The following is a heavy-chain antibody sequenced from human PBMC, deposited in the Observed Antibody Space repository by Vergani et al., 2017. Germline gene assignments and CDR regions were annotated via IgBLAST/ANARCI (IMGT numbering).Heavy chain of an antibody. D-gene: IGHD2-2*01. CDR1: GGSFSGYY. CDR3: ARAGRYCSSTSCYAGLRNGFDP. Sequence: QVQLQQWGAGLLKPSETLSLTCAVYGGSFSGYYWSWIRQPPGKGLEWIGEINHSGSTNYNPSLKSRVTISVDTSKNQFSLKLSSVTAADTAVYYCARAGRYCSSTSCYAGLRNGFDPWGQGTLVTVSS. J-gene: IGHJ5*02. CDR2: INHSGST. V-gene: IGHV4-34*01.